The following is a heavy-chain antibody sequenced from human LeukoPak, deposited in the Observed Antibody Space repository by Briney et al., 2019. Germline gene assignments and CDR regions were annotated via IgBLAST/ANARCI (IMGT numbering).Heavy chain of an antibody. CDR2: TSYTGST. D-gene: IGHD3-22*01. J-gene: IGHJ4*02. CDR1: GGSISSSSLY. Sequence: TSETLSLTCTVSGGSISSSSLYWGWIRQPPGKGLEWIGSTSYTGSTYYNPSLKSRVTMSVDTSKNQFSLKLTSVTAADTAVYYCARHWHDSSGYYPPGNYWGQGTLVTVSS. V-gene: IGHV4-39*01. CDR3: ARHWHDSSGYYPPGNY.